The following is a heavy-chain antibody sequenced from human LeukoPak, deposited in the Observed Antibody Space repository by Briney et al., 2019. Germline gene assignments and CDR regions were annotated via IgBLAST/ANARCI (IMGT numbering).Heavy chain of an antibody. Sequence: PSETLSLTCTVSGGSISSYYWSWIRQPPGKGLEWIGGIYYSGSTNYNPSLKSRVTISVDTSKNQFTLKLSSVTAADTAVYYCARGRREYYYDSSGYNYFDYWGQGTLVTVSS. V-gene: IGHV4-59*01. CDR2: IYYSGST. CDR1: GGSISSYY. CDR3: ARGRREYYYDSSGYNYFDY. D-gene: IGHD3-22*01. J-gene: IGHJ4*02.